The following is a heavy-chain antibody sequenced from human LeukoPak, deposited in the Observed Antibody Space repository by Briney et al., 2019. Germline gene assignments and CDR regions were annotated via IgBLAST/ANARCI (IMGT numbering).Heavy chain of an antibody. V-gene: IGHV1-8*02. CDR1: GYTFKNYD. D-gene: IGHD5-24*01. CDR2: MNPNSGNT. J-gene: IGHJ4*02. Sequence: EASVKVSCKASGYTFKNYDISWVRQATGQGLEWMGWMNPNSGNTGFAQKFQDRVSMTRDTSINTAYMELTSLRSGDTAVYYCARATPGGLHGYSFDYWGQGTVVAVYS. CDR3: ARATPGGLHGYSFDY.